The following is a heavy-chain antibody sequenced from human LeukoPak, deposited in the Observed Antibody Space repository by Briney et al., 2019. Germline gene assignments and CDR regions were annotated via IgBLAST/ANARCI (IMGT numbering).Heavy chain of an antibody. CDR3: AKDSGTEDILVVPAAMPPDY. V-gene: IGHV3-30*18. D-gene: IGHD2-2*01. J-gene: IGHJ4*02. CDR1: GFTFSSYG. Sequence: PGRSLRLSCAASGFTFSSYGMHWVRQAPGKGLEWVAVISYDGSNKYYADSVKGRFTISRDNSKNTLYLQMNSLRAEDTAVYYCAKDSGTEDILVVPAAMPPDYWGQGTLVTVSS. CDR2: ISYDGSNK.